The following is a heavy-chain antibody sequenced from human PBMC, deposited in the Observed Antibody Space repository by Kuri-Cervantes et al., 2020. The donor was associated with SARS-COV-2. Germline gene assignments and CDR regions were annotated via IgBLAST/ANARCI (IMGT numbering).Heavy chain of an antibody. CDR2: IYHSGST. D-gene: IGHD6-13*01. J-gene: IGHJ6*02. V-gene: IGHV4-39*07. Sequence: SETLSLTCTVSGDSVSSNTYYWGWIRQPPGKGLEWIGSIYHSGSTYYNPSLESRVTISVDTSKNQFSLKLSSVTAADTAVYYCARAAAAGKLGFGMDVWGQGTTVTVSS. CDR3: ARAAAAGKLGFGMDV. CDR1: GDSVSSNTYY.